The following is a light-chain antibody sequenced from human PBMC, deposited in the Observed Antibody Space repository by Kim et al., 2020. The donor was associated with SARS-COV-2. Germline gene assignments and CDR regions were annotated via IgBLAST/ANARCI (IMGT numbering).Light chain of an antibody. CDR1: QNITTY. J-gene: IGKJ1*01. Sequence: DIQMTQSPSSLSASVGDRVTITCRASQNITTYLNWYQQKPGKAPKLLIYATSSLQSGVPSRFSGSGSGADFTLNISSLQPEDFATYYYQQSYSTPRTFGQGTKVEI. V-gene: IGKV1-39*01. CDR2: ATS. CDR3: QQSYSTPRT.